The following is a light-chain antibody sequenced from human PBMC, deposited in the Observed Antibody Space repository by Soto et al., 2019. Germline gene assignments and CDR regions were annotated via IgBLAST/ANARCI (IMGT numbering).Light chain of an antibody. V-gene: IGLV1-51*01. Sequence: QSVLTQPPSVSAAPGQRVTISCSGSNINVGDNHVSWYQHLPGTAPKLLIYDDDKRPSGIPDRFSGSKSGTSATLGITGFQTGDEADYYCGSWDSSLSAYVFGTGTKVTVL. CDR1: NINVGDNH. J-gene: IGLJ1*01. CDR3: GSWDSSLSAYV. CDR2: DDD.